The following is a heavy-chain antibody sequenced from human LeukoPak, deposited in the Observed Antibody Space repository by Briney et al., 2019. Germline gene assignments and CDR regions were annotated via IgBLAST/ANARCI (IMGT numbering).Heavy chain of an antibody. CDR1: GYTFTGYY. D-gene: IGHD1-7*01. J-gene: IGHJ4*02. Sequence: RASVKVSCKASGYTFTGYYMHWVRQAPGQGLEWMGWINPNSGGTNYAQKFQGRVTMTRDTSISTAYMELSRLRSDDTAVYYCARERDWNYPDLDYWGQGTLVTVSS. V-gene: IGHV1-2*02. CDR2: INPNSGGT. CDR3: ARERDWNYPDLDY.